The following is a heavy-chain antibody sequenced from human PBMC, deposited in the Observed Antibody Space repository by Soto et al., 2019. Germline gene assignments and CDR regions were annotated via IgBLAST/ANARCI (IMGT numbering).Heavy chain of an antibody. J-gene: IGHJ4*02. CDR3: ARDSIAARQYYFDY. CDR1: GGSISSGGYY. V-gene: IGHV4-31*03. D-gene: IGHD6-6*01. CDR2: IYYGGST. Sequence: ASETLSLTCTVSGGSISSGGYYWSWIRQHPGKGLEWIGYIYYGGSTYYNPSLKSRVTISVDTSKNQFSLKLSSVTAADTVVYYCARDSIAARQYYFDYWGQGTLVTVSS.